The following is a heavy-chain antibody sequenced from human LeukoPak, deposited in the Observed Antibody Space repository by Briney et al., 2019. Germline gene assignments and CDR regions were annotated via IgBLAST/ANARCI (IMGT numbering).Heavy chain of an antibody. J-gene: IGHJ4*02. V-gene: IGHV3-23*01. D-gene: IGHD5-24*01. CDR1: GFTFSNYA. CDR2: ISGSGGST. Sequence: PGGSLRLSCAASGFTFSNYAMSWVRQAPGKGLEWVSAISGSGGSTYYADSVKGRFTISRDNSKNTLYLQMNSLRAEDTAVYYCAKVEMATNSLIDYWGQGTLVTVSS. CDR3: AKVEMATNSLIDY.